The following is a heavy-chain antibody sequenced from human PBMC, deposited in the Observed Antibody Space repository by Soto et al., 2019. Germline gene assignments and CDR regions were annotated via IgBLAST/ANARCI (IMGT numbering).Heavy chain of an antibody. J-gene: IGHJ5*02. CDR3: ARDREAATTPLLDP. CDR1: GGTFSSYA. D-gene: IGHD2-15*01. CDR2: IIPIFGTA. Sequence: SVKVSCKASGGTFSSYAISWVRQAPGQGLEWMGGIIPIFGTANYAQKFQGRVTITADESTSTAYMELSSLRSEDTAVYYCARDREAATTPLLDPWGQGTLVTVS. V-gene: IGHV1-69*13.